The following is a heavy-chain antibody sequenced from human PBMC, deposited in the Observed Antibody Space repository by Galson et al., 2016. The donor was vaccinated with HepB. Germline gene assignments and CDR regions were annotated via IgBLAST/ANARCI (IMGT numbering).Heavy chain of an antibody. CDR2: ISYDGSKR. CDR1: GFPLSSYS. Sequence: SLRLSCAASGFPLSSYSMHWVRQAPGKGLEWVALISYDGSKRYFTDSVKGRFTISRDNSNNSLSLQMNSLRAEDTAMYYCARDRYASRDGFDLWGQGTMVTVSS. D-gene: IGHD2-2*01. J-gene: IGHJ3*01. CDR3: ARDRYASRDGFDL. V-gene: IGHV3-30-3*01.